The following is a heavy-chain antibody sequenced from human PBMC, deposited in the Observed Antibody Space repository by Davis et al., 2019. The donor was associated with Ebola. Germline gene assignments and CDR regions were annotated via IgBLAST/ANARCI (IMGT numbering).Heavy chain of an antibody. Sequence: GESLKISCAASGFTFSSYWMSWVRQVPGKGLEWVSAISGSGGSTYYADSVKGRFTISRDNSKNTLYLQMNSLRAEDTAVYYCAKGVSWCSSTSCHGYFQHWGQGTLVTVSS. D-gene: IGHD2-2*01. CDR1: GFTFSSYW. CDR2: ISGSGGST. V-gene: IGHV3-23*01. CDR3: AKGVSWCSSTSCHGYFQH. J-gene: IGHJ1*01.